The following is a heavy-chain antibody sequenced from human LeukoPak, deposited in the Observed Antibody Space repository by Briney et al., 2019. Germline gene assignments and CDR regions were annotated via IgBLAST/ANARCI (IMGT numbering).Heavy chain of an antibody. CDR2: ISSSSSYI. J-gene: IGHJ6*04. D-gene: IGHD6-13*01. CDR3: ARGDYSSSFYYYYGMDV. V-gene: IGHV3-21*01. Sequence: GGSLRLSCAASGFTFSSYSMNWVRQAPGKGLEWVSSISSSSSYIYYADSVKGRFTISRDNAKNSLYLQMNSLRAEGTAVYYCARGDYSSSFYYYYGMDVWGKGTTVTVSS. CDR1: GFTFSSYS.